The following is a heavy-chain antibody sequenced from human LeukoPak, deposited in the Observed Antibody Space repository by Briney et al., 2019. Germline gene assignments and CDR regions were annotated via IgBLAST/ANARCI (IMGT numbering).Heavy chain of an antibody. CDR3: ARGSSGNAWNYSY. D-gene: IGHD1-7*01. V-gene: IGHV4-59*08. CDR2: IYYSGSP. CDR1: GGSISPYY. Sequence: SETLSLTCTVSGGSISPYYWNWIRQRPGKRLEWIGHIYYSGSPAYNPSLKSRVTMSVDMSKNPLSLEVSSVTAADTAVYYCARGSSGNAWNYSYWGQGTLVTVSS. J-gene: IGHJ4*02.